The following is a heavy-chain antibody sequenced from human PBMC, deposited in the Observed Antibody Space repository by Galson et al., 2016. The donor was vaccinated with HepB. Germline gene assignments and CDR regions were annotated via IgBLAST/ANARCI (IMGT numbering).Heavy chain of an antibody. J-gene: IGHJ4*02. Sequence: SLRLSCAASGFTFSSYWMTWVRQAPGKGLEWVANIKFDGNEKDYVDSVKGRFTISRDNAKNSLYLQMNSLRVDDTAVYDCAVGGHVDYCGQGTLVTVSS. D-gene: IGHD1-26*01. CDR1: GFTFSSYW. CDR2: IKFDGNEK. CDR3: AVGGHVDY. V-gene: IGHV3-7*03.